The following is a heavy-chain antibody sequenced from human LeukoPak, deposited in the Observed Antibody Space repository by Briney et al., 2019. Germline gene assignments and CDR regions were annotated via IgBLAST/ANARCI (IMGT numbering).Heavy chain of an antibody. CDR3: ARAPTVTSNFDS. D-gene: IGHD4-17*01. Sequence: GGSLRLSCAASGFTVSSNYMGWVRQAPGKGLEWVSIIHAGGTIFYADSVKGRFTISRDTSTNTLYLQMNNLRAEDTAVYYCARAPTVTSNFDSWGQGTLVTVSS. J-gene: IGHJ4*02. CDR2: IHAGGTI. V-gene: IGHV3-53*01. CDR1: GFTVSSNY.